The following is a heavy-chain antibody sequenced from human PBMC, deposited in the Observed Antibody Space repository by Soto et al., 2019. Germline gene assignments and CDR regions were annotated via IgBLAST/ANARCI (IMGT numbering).Heavy chain of an antibody. J-gene: IGHJ5*02. CDR2: IYYSGST. V-gene: IGHV4-59*01. Sequence: SETLSLTCTVSGGSISSYYWSWIRQPPGKGLEWIGYIYYSGSTNYNPSLKSRVTISVDTSKNQFSLKLSSVTAADTAVYYCARDQRETYNWNYHWFDPAGQGTPVTVSS. CDR3: ARDQRETYNWNYHWFDP. CDR1: GGSISSYY. D-gene: IGHD1-7*01.